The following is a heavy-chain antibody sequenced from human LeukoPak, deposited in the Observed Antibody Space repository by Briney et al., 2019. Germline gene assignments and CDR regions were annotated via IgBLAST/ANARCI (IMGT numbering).Heavy chain of an antibody. V-gene: IGHV3-30*04. CDR2: ISYDGSNK. CDR3: AREKEYCSGGSCYSESDAFDI. D-gene: IGHD2-15*01. J-gene: IGHJ3*02. CDR1: GFTFSSYA. Sequence: PGGSLRLSCAASGFTFSSYAMHWVRQAPGKGLEWVAVISYDGSNKYYADSVKGRFTISRDNSKNTLYLQMNSLRAEDTAVYYCAREKEYCSGGSCYSESDAFDIWGQGTMVTVSS.